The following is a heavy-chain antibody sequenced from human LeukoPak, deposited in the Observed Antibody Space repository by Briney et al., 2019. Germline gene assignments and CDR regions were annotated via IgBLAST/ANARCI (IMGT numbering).Heavy chain of an antibody. CDR3: ARSRCSSTSCYPRQVGYYYGMDV. CDR2: IIPIFGTA. V-gene: IGHV1-69*13. D-gene: IGHD2-2*01. J-gene: IGHJ6*02. CDR1: GGTFSSYA. Sequence: ASVKVSCKASGGTFSSYAISWARQAPGQGLEWMGGIIPIFGTANYAQKFQGRVTITADESTSTAYMELSSLRSEDTAVYYCARSRCSSTSCYPRQVGYYYGMDVWGQGTTVTVSS.